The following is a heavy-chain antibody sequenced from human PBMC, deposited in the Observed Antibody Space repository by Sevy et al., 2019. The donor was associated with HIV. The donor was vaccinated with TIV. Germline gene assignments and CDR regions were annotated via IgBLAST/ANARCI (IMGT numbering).Heavy chain of an antibody. V-gene: IGHV3-30*18. J-gene: IGHJ6*02. CDR2: ISHDGINE. CDR1: GFSFSYYG. Sequence: GGSLRLSCIGSGFSFSYYGIHWVRQSPGKGLDWVALISHDGINEYYADSVKGRFTISRDNSRTTVYLEMNSLRNEDTASYFGANAYSGSYSHAYLYALDVWGQGTTVTVSS. CDR3: ANAYSGSYSHAYLYALDV. D-gene: IGHD1-26*01.